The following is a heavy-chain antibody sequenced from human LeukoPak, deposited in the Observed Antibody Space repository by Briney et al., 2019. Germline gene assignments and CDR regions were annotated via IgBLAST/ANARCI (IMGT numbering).Heavy chain of an antibody. CDR1: GGSFSGYY. J-gene: IGHJ5*02. V-gene: IGHV4-34*01. CDR3: ARGGRSSYHRGSNNWFDP. D-gene: IGHD6-19*01. CDR2: INHSGST. Sequence: SETLSLTRAVYGGSFSGYYWSWIHQPPGKGLEWIGEINHSGSTNYNPSLKSRVTISVDTSKNQFSLKLSSVTAADTAVYYCARGGRSSYHRGSNNWFDPWGQGTLVTVFS.